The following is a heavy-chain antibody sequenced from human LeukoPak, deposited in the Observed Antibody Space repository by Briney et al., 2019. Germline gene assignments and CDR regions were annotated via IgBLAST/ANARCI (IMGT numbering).Heavy chain of an antibody. CDR3: ARTTVVRGTYYMDV. Sequence: SETLSLTCTVSGGSISSYYWSWIRQPPGKGLEWIGYIYYSGYTNYNPSLKSRVTISVDTSKNQFSLKLSSVTAADTAVYYCARTTVVRGTYYMDVWGKGTTVTISS. V-gene: IGHV4-59*01. CDR1: GGSISSYY. J-gene: IGHJ6*03. CDR2: IYYSGYT. D-gene: IGHD3-10*01.